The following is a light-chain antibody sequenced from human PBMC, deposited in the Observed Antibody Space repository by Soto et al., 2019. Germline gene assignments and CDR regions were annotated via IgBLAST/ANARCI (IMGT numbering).Light chain of an antibody. Sequence: DIQMTQSPSSMSASVGDRVTITCRASQSISSYLDWYQQQPGKAPKLLIYAASSWHSGVPSRFSGSGSGTDFTLTISSLQPEDFAIYYCQQSSSTPTTFGGGTKVEIK. CDR3: QQSSSTPTT. V-gene: IGKV1-39*01. CDR1: QSISSY. J-gene: IGKJ4*01. CDR2: AAS.